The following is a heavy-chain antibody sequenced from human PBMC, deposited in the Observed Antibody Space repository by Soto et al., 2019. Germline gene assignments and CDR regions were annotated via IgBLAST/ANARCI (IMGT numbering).Heavy chain of an antibody. CDR2: IYYGGTT. V-gene: IGHV4-30-2*01. D-gene: IGHD1-26*01. CDR3: ARGPPLGL. Sequence: SETLSLTCAVSGGSITSGGYSWSWIRQPPGKGLEFIGYIYYGGTTYYNPSLKSRVTISLDTSKNQFSLKLSSVTAADTAVYYCARGPPLGLWGQGTLVTVSS. J-gene: IGHJ4*02. CDR1: GGSITSGGYS.